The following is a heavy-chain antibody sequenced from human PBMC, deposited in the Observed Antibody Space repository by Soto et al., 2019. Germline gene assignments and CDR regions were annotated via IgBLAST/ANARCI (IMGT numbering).Heavy chain of an antibody. CDR1: GYTFTGYY. CDR3: ARGYCSGGSCPDAFDI. J-gene: IGHJ3*02. D-gene: IGHD2-15*01. CDR2: INPNSGGT. Sequence: ASVKVSCKAAGYTFTGYYMHLVRQAPGQGLEWMGWINPNSGGTNYAQKFQGWVTMTRDTSISTAYMELSRLRSDDTAVYYCARGYCSGGSCPDAFDIWGQGTMVTVSS. V-gene: IGHV1-2*04.